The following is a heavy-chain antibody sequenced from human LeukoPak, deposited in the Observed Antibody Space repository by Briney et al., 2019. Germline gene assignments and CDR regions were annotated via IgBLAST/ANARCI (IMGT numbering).Heavy chain of an antibody. CDR1: GLTFSSYA. CDR2: ISGSGAGT. J-gene: IGHJ6*03. Sequence: GGSLRLSCAASGLTFSSYAMKWVRQAPGKGRVWASTISGSGAGTYCADSVKGRFTISRDNSKNTVYLQMNSMRADDTAIYYCAKGDYGYYYYMDVWGKGTTVTVSS. D-gene: IGHD4-17*01. V-gene: IGHV3-23*01. CDR3: AKGDYGYYYYMDV.